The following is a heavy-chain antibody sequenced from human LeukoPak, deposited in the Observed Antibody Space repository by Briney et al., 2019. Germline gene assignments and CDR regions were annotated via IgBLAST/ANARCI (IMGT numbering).Heavy chain of an antibody. CDR2: IRYDGSNK. J-gene: IGHJ3*01. V-gene: IGHV3-30*02. CDR3: AKDQNYYDSIGYGAFDV. D-gene: IGHD3-22*01. Sequence: GGSLRLSCAASGFTFSSYGMHWVRQAPGKGLEWVAFIRYDGSNKYYADSVKGRFTISRDNSKNTLYLQMNSLRAEDTAVYYCAKDQNYYDSIGYGAFDVWGQGTMVTVSS. CDR1: GFTFSSYG.